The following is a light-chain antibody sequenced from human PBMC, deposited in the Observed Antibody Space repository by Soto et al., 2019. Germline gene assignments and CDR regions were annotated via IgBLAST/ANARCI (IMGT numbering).Light chain of an antibody. Sequence: DIQLTQSPSFLSTSVGDKVTITCRASQGITSYLAWYQQKPGKAPKLLIYLASTLQSGVPSRFSGSGSGTEFTLTISSLQPEDFATYYCQQVNSFPVTVGQGTRLEIK. CDR3: QQVNSFPVT. V-gene: IGKV1-9*01. CDR1: QGITSY. J-gene: IGKJ5*01. CDR2: LAS.